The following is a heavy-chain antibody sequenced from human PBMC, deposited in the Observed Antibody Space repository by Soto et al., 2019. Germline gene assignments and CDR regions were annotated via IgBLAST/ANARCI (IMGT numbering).Heavy chain of an antibody. CDR1: GYTFTSYY. Sequence: ASVKVSCKASGYTFTSYYMHWVRQAPGQGLEWMGIINPSGGSTSYAQKFQGRVTMTRDTSTSTVYMELSSLRSEDTAVYYCARAARFWEWPYSGDYWAQETLFTASS. CDR3: ARAARFWEWPYSGDY. D-gene: IGHD3-3*01. V-gene: IGHV1-46*01. CDR2: INPSGGST. J-gene: IGHJ4*02.